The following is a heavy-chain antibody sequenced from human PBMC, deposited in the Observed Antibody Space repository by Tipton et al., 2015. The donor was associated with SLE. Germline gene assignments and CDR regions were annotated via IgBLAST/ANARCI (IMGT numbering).Heavy chain of an antibody. CDR3: ATGWLNWNDIVDD. D-gene: IGHD1-20*01. V-gene: IGHV4-38-2*01. Sequence: TLSLTCVVSGYSISRGYYWGWLRQPPGKGLEWIGNIYHTGSTYYNPSLKSRVTMSVDTSKNEVSLKLSSLTAADTAIYYCATGWLNWNDIVDDWSQGTLVTVSS. CDR2: IYHTGST. CDR1: GYSISRGYY. J-gene: IGHJ4*02.